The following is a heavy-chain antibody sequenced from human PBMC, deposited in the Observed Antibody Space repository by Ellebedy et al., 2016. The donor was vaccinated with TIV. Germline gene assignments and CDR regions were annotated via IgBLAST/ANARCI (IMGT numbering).Heavy chain of an antibody. D-gene: IGHD1-1*01. CDR2: VSYDGNHK. Sequence: GGSLRLSXAASGFTFSNYAMHWVRQAPGKGLEWVAVVSYDGNHKWYADSVKGRFTIARDKSNNMLYLQINSLRVEDTSVYYCARGRGWNLDGFDIWGQGTMVTVSS. J-gene: IGHJ3*02. V-gene: IGHV3-30-3*01. CDR1: GFTFSNYA. CDR3: ARGRGWNLDGFDI.